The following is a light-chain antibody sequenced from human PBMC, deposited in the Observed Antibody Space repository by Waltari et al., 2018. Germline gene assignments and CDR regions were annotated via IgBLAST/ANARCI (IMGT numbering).Light chain of an antibody. Sequence: QSALTQPASVSGSPGQSITISCPGTSRAVGGYNYVSWYQQHPGKASKLMIYDVSNRPSGVSNRFSGSKSGNTASLTISGLQAEDEADYYCSSYTSTDVVFGGGTKLTVL. CDR1: SRAVGGYNY. V-gene: IGLV2-14*01. J-gene: IGLJ2*01. CDR2: DVS. CDR3: SSYTSTDVV.